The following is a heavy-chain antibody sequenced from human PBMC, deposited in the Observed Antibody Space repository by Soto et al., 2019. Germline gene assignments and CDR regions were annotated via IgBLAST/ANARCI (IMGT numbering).Heavy chain of an antibody. V-gene: IGHV1-3*01. CDR1: GYTFTSYA. J-gene: IGHJ5*02. CDR3: ARGASESSGGNWFDP. Sequence: QVQLVQSGAEVKKPGASVKVSCKASGYTFTSYAMHWVRQAPVQRLEWMGWINVGNGNTKYSQKFQGRVTITRDTNSSTAHMELSSLKSEDTAVYYWARGASESSGGNWFDPWGQGTLVTVSS. D-gene: IGHD6-25*01. CDR2: INVGNGNT.